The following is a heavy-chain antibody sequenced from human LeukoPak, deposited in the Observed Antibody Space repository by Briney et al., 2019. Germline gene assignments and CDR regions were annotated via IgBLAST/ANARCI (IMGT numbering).Heavy chain of an antibody. D-gene: IGHD6-6*01. CDR2: LYYSGST. Sequence: SSETLSLTCTVSGGSISSYYWTWIRQPPGKGLEWIGSLYYSGSTNYNPSLKSRVTISVDTSKNQFSLKLSSVTAADTAVYYCARRHVEYSSSSDPYYFDYWGQGTLVTVSS. V-gene: IGHV4-59*01. CDR1: GGSISSYY. J-gene: IGHJ4*02. CDR3: ARRHVEYSSSSDPYYFDY.